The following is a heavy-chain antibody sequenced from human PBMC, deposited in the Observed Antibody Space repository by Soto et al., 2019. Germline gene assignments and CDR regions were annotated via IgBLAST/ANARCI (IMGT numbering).Heavy chain of an antibody. V-gene: IGHV1-18*01. CDR1: GYTFTSYA. Sequence: QVQLVQSGAEVKKPGASVKVSCKASGYTFTSYAISWVRQAPGQGLEWMGWISAYNGNTNYAQKLQGRATRTTDTYPSTGYMELRSLRSDVTAVYYCARDAPPADYWGQGTLVAVSS. CDR3: ARDAPPADY. CDR2: ISAYNGNT. J-gene: IGHJ4*02.